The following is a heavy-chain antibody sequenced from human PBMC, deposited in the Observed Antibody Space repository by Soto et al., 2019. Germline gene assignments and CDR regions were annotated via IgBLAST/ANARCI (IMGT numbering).Heavy chain of an antibody. CDR3: ARDYGGKGAFDI. D-gene: IGHD3-16*01. Sequence: QVQLVESGGGVVQPGRSLRLSCAASGFTFSSYGMHWVRQAPGKGLEWVAVIWYDGSNKYYADSVKGRFTISRDNSKNTVYLKRNSRGAVDRGVYYCARDYGGKGAFDIGGKGTMVPV. J-gene: IGHJ3*02. CDR1: GFTFSSYG. V-gene: IGHV3-33*01. CDR2: IWYDGSNK.